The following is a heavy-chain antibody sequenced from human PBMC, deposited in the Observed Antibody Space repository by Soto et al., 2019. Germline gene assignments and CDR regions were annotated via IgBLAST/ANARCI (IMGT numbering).Heavy chain of an antibody. CDR3: ARAGVVAATQAFDY. CDR2: INPNSGGT. CDR1: GHTFTGYY. Sequence: ASVKVSCKASGHTFTGYYMHWVRQAPGQGLEWMGWINPNSGGTNYAQKFQGWVTMTRDTSISTAYMELSRLRSDDTAVYYCARAGVVAATQAFDYWGQGTLVTVSS. D-gene: IGHD2-15*01. V-gene: IGHV1-2*04. J-gene: IGHJ4*02.